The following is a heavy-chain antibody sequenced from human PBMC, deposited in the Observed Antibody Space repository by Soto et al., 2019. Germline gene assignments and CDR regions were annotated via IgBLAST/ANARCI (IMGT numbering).Heavy chain of an antibody. CDR3: ARALLRLGELSFGSFES. CDR2: FIPILGTT. Sequence: QVHLVQSGAEVRKPGSSVKVSCKASGGTFRNHGINWVRQAPGQGLEWVGAFIPILGTTNYAPKFQGGVTLTADESTSTAYMQLSSLRSEDSAIYFCARALLRLGELSFGSFESWGQGTLVTVSS. CDR1: GGTFRNHG. D-gene: IGHD3-16*01. V-gene: IGHV1-69*01. J-gene: IGHJ4*02.